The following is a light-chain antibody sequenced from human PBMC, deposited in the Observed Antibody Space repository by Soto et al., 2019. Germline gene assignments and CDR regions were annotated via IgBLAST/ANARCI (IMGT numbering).Light chain of an antibody. CDR1: QSVTSSY. V-gene: IGKV3-20*01. J-gene: IGKJ3*01. Sequence: EIVLTQSPGTLSLSPGERATLSCRASQSVTSSYLAWYQQKPGQAPRLLIYGASSRATGIPDRFSGSGSGTDFPLTISRLEPEDFAVYYCQHYGNSPPAFTFGPGTKVDIK. CDR2: GAS. CDR3: QHYGNSPPAFT.